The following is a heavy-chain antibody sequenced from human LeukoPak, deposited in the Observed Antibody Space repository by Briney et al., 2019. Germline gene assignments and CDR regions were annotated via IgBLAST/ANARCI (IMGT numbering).Heavy chain of an antibody. D-gene: IGHD3-22*01. J-gene: IGHJ1*01. CDR2: INPNSGGT. CDR1: GDTFTGYY. Sequence: ASVKVSCKASGDTFTGYYMHWVRQAPGQGLEWMGWINPNSGGTNYAQKFQGRVTMTRDTSISTAYMELSRLRSDDTAVYYCARDVSIPDSYDSSGYYYSYFQHWGQGTLVTVSS. V-gene: IGHV1-2*02. CDR3: ARDVSIPDSYDSSGYYYSYFQH.